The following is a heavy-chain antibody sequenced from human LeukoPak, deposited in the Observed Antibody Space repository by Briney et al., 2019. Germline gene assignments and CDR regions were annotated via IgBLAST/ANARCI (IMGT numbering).Heavy chain of an antibody. CDR3: AKDLAPVLRFLEHPGPFDY. V-gene: IGHV3-23*01. D-gene: IGHD3-3*01. CDR2: ISGSGGST. CDR1: GFTFSSYA. J-gene: IGHJ4*02. Sequence: LAGGSLRLSCAASGFTFSSYAMSWVRQAPGKGLEWVSAISGSGGSTYYADSVKGRFTISRDNSKNTLYLQMNSLRAEDTAVYYCAKDLAPVLRFLEHPGPFDYWGQGTLVTVSS.